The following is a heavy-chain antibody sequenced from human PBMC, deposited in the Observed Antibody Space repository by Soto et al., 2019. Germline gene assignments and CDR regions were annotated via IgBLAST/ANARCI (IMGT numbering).Heavy chain of an antibody. Sequence: EVQLVDSGGGLVQPGRSPRLSCAASGFTFDDYAMHWVRQAPGKGLEWVAGINWNSNDIDYADSVKGRFTISRDNAKNSLYLQMDSLRAEDTALYYCAKGGKYYYDSSVSRDYFDYWGQGTLVTVSS. CDR3: AKGGKYYYDSSVSRDYFDY. D-gene: IGHD3-22*01. J-gene: IGHJ4*02. V-gene: IGHV3-9*01. CDR2: INWNSNDI. CDR1: GFTFDDYA.